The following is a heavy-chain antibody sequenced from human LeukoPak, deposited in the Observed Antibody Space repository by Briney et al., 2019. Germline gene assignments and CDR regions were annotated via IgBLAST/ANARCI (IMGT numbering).Heavy chain of an antibody. V-gene: IGHV3-74*01. D-gene: IGHD3-10*01. CDR3: ARAPRSSGFAEDNWFDP. J-gene: IGHJ5*02. CDR1: GLTLSSYW. Sequence: GGSLRLSCAASGLTLSSYWMHWVRQAPGKGLVWVSRINSDGRSTSYADSVKGRFTISRDNAKNTLYLQMNSLSAEDTAVYYCARAPRSSGFAEDNWFDPWGQGTLVTVSS. CDR2: INSDGRST.